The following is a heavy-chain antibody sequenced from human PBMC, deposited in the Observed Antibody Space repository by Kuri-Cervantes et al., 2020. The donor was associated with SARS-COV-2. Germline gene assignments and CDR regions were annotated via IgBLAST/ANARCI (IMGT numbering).Heavy chain of an antibody. J-gene: IGHJ4*02. CDR2: LRYDGGEK. V-gene: IGHV3-30*02. Sequence: GESLKISCAASGFTFSSYGMHWVRQAPGKGLEWVAFLRYDGGEKHYADSVKGRFTISRDNSKNTLYLQMNSLRAEDTAVYYCAKDPNYWGQGTLVTVSS. CDR3: AKDPNY. CDR1: GFTFSSYG.